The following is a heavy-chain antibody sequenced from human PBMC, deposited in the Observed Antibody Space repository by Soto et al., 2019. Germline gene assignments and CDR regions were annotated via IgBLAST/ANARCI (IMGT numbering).Heavy chain of an antibody. J-gene: IGHJ4*02. CDR3: ARPGSGWPTFDY. V-gene: IGHV4-39*01. CDR1: GGSISSSSYY. CDR2: IYYSGST. Sequence: QLQLQESGPGLVKPSETLSLTCTVSGGSISSSSYYWGWIRQPPGKGLEWIGSIYYSGSTYYNPSLKSRVTISVDTSKNQFSLKLSSVTAADTAVYYCARPGSGWPTFDYWGQGTLLTVSS. D-gene: IGHD6-19*01.